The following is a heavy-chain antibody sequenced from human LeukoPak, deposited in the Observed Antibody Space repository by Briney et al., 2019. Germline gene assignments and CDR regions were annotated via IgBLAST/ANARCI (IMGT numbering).Heavy chain of an antibody. CDR3: ARDRKRFGYYYYGMDV. J-gene: IGHJ6*02. CDR2: IKQDGSEK. CDR1: GFTFSSYW. D-gene: IGHD1-14*01. Sequence: GGSLRLSCAASGFTFSSYWMSWVRQAPGKGLEWVANIKQDGSEKYYVDSVKGRFTISRDNAKNSLYLQMNSLRAEDTAVYYCARDRKRFGYYYYGMDVWGQGTTVTASS. V-gene: IGHV3-7*01.